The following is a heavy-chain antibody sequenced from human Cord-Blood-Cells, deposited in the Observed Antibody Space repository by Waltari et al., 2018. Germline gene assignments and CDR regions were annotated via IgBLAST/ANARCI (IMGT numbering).Heavy chain of an antibody. Sequence: QVQLQQWGAGLLKPSETLSLTCAVYGGSFSGYYWSWIRQPPGKGLEWIGEIHHSGITNYNPALKRRVTISVDASKNQFSLNLGAVTAADTAVYYCAGGRLVSRIAARPLDYWGQGTLVTVSS. V-gene: IGHV4-34*01. CDR2: IHHSGIT. CDR1: GGSFSGYY. D-gene: IGHD6-6*01. J-gene: IGHJ4*02. CDR3: AGGRLVSRIAARPLDY.